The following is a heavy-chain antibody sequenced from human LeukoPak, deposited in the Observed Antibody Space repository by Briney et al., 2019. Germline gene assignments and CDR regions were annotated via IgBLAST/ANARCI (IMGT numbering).Heavy chain of an antibody. CDR2: IYTSGST. CDR3: ARDGAGGDAFDI. D-gene: IGHD4-23*01. V-gene: IGHV4-4*07. Sequence: SETLSLTCTVSGGPISSYYWSWIRQPAGKGLEWIGRIYTSGSTNYSPSLKSRVTISVDKSKSQFSLKLSSVTAADTAVYYCARDGAGGDAFDIWGQGTMVTVSS. J-gene: IGHJ3*02. CDR1: GGPISSYY.